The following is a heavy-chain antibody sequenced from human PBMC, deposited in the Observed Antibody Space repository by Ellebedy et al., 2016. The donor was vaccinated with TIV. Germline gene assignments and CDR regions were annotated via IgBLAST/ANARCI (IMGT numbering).Heavy chain of an antibody. Sequence: MPSETLSLTCTVSDGSISSSGYYWGWIRQPPGKGLEWIGNIFYSGSTYYSPSLDPSLKSRVTISVDTSTNQFSLKLSSVTAADTAVYYCARAPGVVTAKRTLDYWGQGTLVTVSS. V-gene: IGHV4-39*01. D-gene: IGHD2-21*02. CDR2: IFYSGST. J-gene: IGHJ4*02. CDR1: DGSISSSGYY. CDR3: ARAPGVVTAKRTLDY.